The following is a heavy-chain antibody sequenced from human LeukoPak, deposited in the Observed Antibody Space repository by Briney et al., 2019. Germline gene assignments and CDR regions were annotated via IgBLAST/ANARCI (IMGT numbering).Heavy chain of an antibody. CDR2: ISSSSSYI. CDR1: GFTFSRYS. J-gene: IGHJ3*02. V-gene: IGHV3-21*01. D-gene: IGHD5-18*01. CDR3: AHFSWIQLWRDDAFDI. Sequence: GSLRLSCAASGFTFSRYSMNWVRQAPGKGLEWVSSISSSSSYIYYADSVKGRFTISRDNAKNSLYLQMNSLRAEDTAVYYCAHFSWIQLWRDDAFDIWGQGTMVTVSS.